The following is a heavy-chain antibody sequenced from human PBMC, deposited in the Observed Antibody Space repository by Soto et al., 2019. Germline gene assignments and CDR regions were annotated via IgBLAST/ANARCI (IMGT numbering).Heavy chain of an antibody. CDR3: ARGFWASIDIVVVVAATHSGMDV. D-gene: IGHD2-15*01. Sequence: PGGSLRLSCAASGFTFSSYGMHWVRQAPGKGLEWVAVIWYDGSNKYYADSVKGRFTISRDNSKNTLYLQMNSLRAEDTAVYYCARGFWASIDIVVVVAATHSGMDVWGQGTTVTVSS. CDR2: IWYDGSNK. J-gene: IGHJ6*02. V-gene: IGHV3-33*01. CDR1: GFTFSSYG.